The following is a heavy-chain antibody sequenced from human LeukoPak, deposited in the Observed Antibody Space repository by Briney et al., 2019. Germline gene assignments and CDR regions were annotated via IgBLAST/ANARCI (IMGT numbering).Heavy chain of an antibody. CDR3: ATGGIAAAYGQPDWFDP. V-gene: IGHV1-24*01. Sequence: GASVKVSCKVSGYTLTELSMHWVQQAPGKGLEWMGGFDPEDGETIYAQKFQGRVTMTEDTSIDTAYMEQSSLRSEDTAVYYCATGGIAAAYGQPDWFDPWGQGTLVTVSS. D-gene: IGHD6-13*01. J-gene: IGHJ5*02. CDR2: FDPEDGET. CDR1: GYTLTELS.